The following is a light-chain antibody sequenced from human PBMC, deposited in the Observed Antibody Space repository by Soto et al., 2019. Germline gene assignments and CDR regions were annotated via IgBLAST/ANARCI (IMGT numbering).Light chain of an antibody. CDR1: SSDVGSYNY. J-gene: IGLJ1*01. CDR2: EVT. Sequence: QSVLTQPPSAPGSPGQSVTISCTGTSSDVGSYNYVSWYQQYPGKAPKLMIYEVTKRPSGVPDRFSGSKSGNTASLTVSGLQAEDEADYYCSSYAGSNNFVFGSGTKVTVL. V-gene: IGLV2-8*01. CDR3: SSYAGSNNFV.